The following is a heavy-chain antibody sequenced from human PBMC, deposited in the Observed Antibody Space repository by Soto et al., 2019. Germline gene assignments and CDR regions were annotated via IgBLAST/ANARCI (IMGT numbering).Heavy chain of an antibody. V-gene: IGHV4-61*08. J-gene: IGHJ6*02. D-gene: IGHD5-18*01. CDR3: ARYSFDMVMDV. CDR1: DGSISSGGYY. Sequence: SVILSVTCSVSDGSISSGGYYRSWNRQPPGKGLEWIGYIYYSGSTNYNPSLKSRVTISVDTSKNQFSLKLSSVTAADTAVYYCARYSFDMVMDVWGQGTTVTVSS. CDR2: IYYSGST.